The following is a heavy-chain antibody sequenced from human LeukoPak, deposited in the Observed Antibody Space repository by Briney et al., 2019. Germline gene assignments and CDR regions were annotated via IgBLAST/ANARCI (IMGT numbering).Heavy chain of an antibody. CDR2: INWNGGST. CDR1: GFTFDDYG. CDR3: ASQYCSSTSCAP. Sequence: PGGSLRLSCAASGFTFDDYGMSWVRQAPGEGLEWVSGINWNGGSTGYADSVKGRFTISRDNAKNSLYLQMNSLRAEDTALYYCASQYCSSTSCAPWGQGTLVTVSS. V-gene: IGHV3-20*04. D-gene: IGHD2-2*01. J-gene: IGHJ1*01.